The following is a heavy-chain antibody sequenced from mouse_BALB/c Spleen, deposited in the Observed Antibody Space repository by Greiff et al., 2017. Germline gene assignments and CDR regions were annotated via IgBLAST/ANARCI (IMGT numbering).Heavy chain of an antibody. CDR2: ISSGGSYT. D-gene: IGHD3-1*01. CDR1: GFTFSSYA. V-gene: IGHV5-9-4*01. Sequence: EVKVVESGGGLVKPGGSLKLSCAASGFTFSSYAMSWVRQSPEKRLEWVAEISSGGSYTYYPDTVTGRFTISRDNAKNTLYLEMSSLRSEDTAMYYCARDRAARATGFAYWGQGTLVTVSA. J-gene: IGHJ3*01. CDR3: ARDRAARATGFAY.